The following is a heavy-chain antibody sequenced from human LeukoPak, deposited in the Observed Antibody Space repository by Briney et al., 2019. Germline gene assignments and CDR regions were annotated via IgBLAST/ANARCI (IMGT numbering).Heavy chain of an antibody. J-gene: IGHJ4*02. CDR1: GFTFSSYW. V-gene: IGHV3-7*01. CDR3: ARGGSGYSYGKIDS. CDR2: IKQDGSGT. Sequence: GGSLRLSCAASGFTFSSYWMSWVRQAPGKGLEWVANIKQDGSGTYCVDSVKGRFTISRDNAKNSLYLQMNSLRDEDTAVYYCARGGSGYSYGKIDSWGQGILVTVSS. D-gene: IGHD5-18*01.